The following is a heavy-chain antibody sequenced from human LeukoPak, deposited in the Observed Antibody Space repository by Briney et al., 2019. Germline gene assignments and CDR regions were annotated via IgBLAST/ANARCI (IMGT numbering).Heavy chain of an antibody. CDR1: GGSISGHY. CDR3: ARMGAIAGASANPDH. Sequence: PSETLSLTCTVSGGSISGHYWSWIRQPPGKGLEWIGYIYYSGTTSYTPSLRSRVTMSVDTSKNQFSLRLNSVTAVDTAVYYCARMGAIAGASANPDHWGQGTLVTVSS. J-gene: IGHJ4*02. D-gene: IGHD4/OR15-4a*01. CDR2: IYYSGTT. V-gene: IGHV4-59*11.